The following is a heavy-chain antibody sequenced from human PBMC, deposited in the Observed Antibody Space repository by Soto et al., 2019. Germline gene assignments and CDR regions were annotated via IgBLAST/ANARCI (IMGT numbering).Heavy chain of an antibody. Sequence: EVQLVESGGGLVQPGGSLRLSCAASGFTFSSYSMNWVRQAPGKGLEWVSYISSSSSTIYYADSVKGRFIISRDNAKNSLYLQMNSLRAEDTAVYYCARDGHTYDILTGYYKPLFDYWGQGTLVTVSS. CDR1: GFTFSSYS. CDR3: ARDGHTYDILTGYYKPLFDY. CDR2: ISSSSSTI. V-gene: IGHV3-48*01. J-gene: IGHJ4*02. D-gene: IGHD3-9*01.